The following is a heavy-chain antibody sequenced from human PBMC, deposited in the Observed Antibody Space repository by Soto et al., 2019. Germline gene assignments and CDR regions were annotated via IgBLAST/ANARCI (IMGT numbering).Heavy chain of an antibody. CDR2: ISAYNGNT. CDR1: GYTFTSYG. J-gene: IGHJ4*02. D-gene: IGHD3-9*01. V-gene: IGHV1-18*01. CDR3: ARDTYYDILTGYPPLFDY. Sequence: EASVKVSCKASGYTFTSYGISWVRQAPGQGLEWMGWISAYNGNTNYAQKLQGRVTMTTDTSTSTAYMELRSLRSDDTAVYYCARDTYYDILTGYPPLFDYWGQGTLVTVSS.